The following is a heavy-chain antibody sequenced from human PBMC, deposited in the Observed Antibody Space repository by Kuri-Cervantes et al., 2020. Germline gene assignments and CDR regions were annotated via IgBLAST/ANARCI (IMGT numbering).Heavy chain of an antibody. CDR2: IYYSEST. D-gene: IGHD6-19*01. Sequence: GSLRLSCAVYGGSFSGYYWSWIRQPPGKGLEWIGYIYYSESTNYNPSLKSRVTISVDTSKNQFSLKLRSVTAADTAMYYCARDDSSGWSSQFDYWGQGIRVTVSS. CDR3: ARDDSSGWSSQFDY. J-gene: IGHJ4*02. V-gene: IGHV4-34*11. CDR1: GGSFSGYY.